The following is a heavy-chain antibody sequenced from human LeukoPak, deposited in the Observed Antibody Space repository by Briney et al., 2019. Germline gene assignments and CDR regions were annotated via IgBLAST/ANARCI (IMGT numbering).Heavy chain of an antibody. CDR1: GGSISSGSYY. V-gene: IGHV4-61*02. Sequence: SQTLSLTCTVSGGSISSGSYYWSWIRQPAGKGLEWIGRIYTSGSTNYNPSLKSRVTISVDTSKNQFSLKLSSVTAADTVVYYCARVGYSSSWRGAFDIWGQGTMVTVSS. CDR3: ARVGYSSSWRGAFDI. CDR2: IYTSGST. J-gene: IGHJ3*02. D-gene: IGHD6-13*01.